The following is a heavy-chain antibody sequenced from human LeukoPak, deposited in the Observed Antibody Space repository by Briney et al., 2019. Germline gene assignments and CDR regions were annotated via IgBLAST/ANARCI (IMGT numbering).Heavy chain of an antibody. D-gene: IGHD3-10*01. CDR1: GFTFSSYW. V-gene: IGHV3-7*03. CDR2: IKQDGSEK. Sequence: GGSLRLSCAASGFTFSSYWMSWVRQAPGKGLEWVANIKQDGSEKYYVDSVKGRFTISRDNAKNSLYLQMNSLRAEDTALYYCAKGGGLWFGELPPFDPWGQGTLVTVSS. CDR3: AKGGGLWFGELPPFDP. J-gene: IGHJ5*02.